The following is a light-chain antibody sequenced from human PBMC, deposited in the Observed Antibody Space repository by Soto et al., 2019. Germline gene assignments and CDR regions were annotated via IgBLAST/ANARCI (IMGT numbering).Light chain of an antibody. CDR2: EVN. CDR3: SSYEGSNNG. Sequence: QSVLTQPPSASGSNGQSVAISCTGTSSDVGGYNYVSWYQQHPGKAPKLMIYEVNKLPSGLPDRFSGSKSGNTASLTDSGLQAEDEADYYCSSYEGSNNGFGTGTQLTVL. CDR1: SSDVGGYNY. J-gene: IGLJ6*01. V-gene: IGLV2-8*01.